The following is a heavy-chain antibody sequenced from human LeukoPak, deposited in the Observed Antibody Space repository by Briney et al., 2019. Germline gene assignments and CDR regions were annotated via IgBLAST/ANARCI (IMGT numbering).Heavy chain of an antibody. Sequence: GGSLRLSCAASGFTFSSYEMNWVRQAPGKGLEWVSFISSGSTIYYADSVKGRFTVSRDSAKNSVYLQMNSLRAEDTAVYYCGSGVIFYDSSGRNYWGQGTLVTVSS. CDR3: GSGVIFYDSSGRNY. V-gene: IGHV3-48*03. D-gene: IGHD3-22*01. J-gene: IGHJ4*02. CDR2: ISSGSTI. CDR1: GFTFSSYE.